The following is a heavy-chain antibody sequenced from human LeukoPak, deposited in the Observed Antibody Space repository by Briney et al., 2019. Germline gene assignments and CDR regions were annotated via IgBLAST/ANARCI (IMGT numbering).Heavy chain of an antibody. Sequence: GGSLRLSCAASGFTVSSNYMSWVRQAPGKGLEWVSVIYSGGSTYYADSVKGRFTFSRDNSKNTLYLQMNSLRAEDTAVYYCAKGSYYDSSGSFYFDYWGQGTLVTVSS. J-gene: IGHJ4*02. V-gene: IGHV3-53*01. CDR2: IYSGGST. CDR1: GFTVSSNY. CDR3: AKGSYYDSSGSFYFDY. D-gene: IGHD3-22*01.